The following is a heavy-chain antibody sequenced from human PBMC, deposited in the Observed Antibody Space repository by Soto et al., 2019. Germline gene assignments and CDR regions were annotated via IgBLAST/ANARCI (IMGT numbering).Heavy chain of an antibody. J-gene: IGHJ6*02. CDR3: AADGPVRYFDWLSIQRPYYYYGMDV. CDR1: GFTFTSSA. D-gene: IGHD3-9*01. V-gene: IGHV1-58*02. Sequence: QMQLVQSGPEVKKPGTSVKVSCKASGFTFTSSAMQWVRQARGQRLEWIGWIVVGSGNTNYAQKFQERVTITRDMSTSTAYMELNSLRSEDTAVYYCAADGPVRYFDWLSIQRPYYYYGMDVWGQGTTVTVSS. CDR2: IVVGSGNT.